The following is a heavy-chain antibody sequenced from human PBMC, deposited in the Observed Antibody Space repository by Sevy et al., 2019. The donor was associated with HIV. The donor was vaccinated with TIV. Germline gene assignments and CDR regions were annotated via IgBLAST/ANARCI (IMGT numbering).Heavy chain of an antibody. J-gene: IGHJ4*02. D-gene: IGHD1-1*01. CDR3: VRGTGIRNLYYFDH. V-gene: IGHV3-48*01. Sequence: GGSLRLSCEVPGFSFNSYSFNWVRQAPGKGLEWISYITSSSHITYYAESVQGRFTISRDNVKKSLYLQMNSLRVEDTAIYYCVRGTGIRNLYYFDHLGQRTLVTVSS. CDR2: ITSSSHIT. CDR1: GFSFNSYS.